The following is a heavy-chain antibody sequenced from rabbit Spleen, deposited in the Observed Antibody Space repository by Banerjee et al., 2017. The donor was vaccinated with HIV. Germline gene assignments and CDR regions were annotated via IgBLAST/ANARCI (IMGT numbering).Heavy chain of an antibody. CDR2: IGSGFT. D-gene: IGHD3-1*01. CDR1: GASFTSGYY. J-gene: IGHJ4*01. V-gene: IGHV1S40*01. Sequence: VESGGGLVKPGASLTLTCKAPGASFTSGYYMCWVRQAPGKGLEWIGCIGSGFTYFATWAKGRFTCSKTSSTTVTLQMTRLTAADTATYFCARDKELDIWGYEFDLWGQGTLVTVS. CDR3: ARDKELDIWGYEFDL.